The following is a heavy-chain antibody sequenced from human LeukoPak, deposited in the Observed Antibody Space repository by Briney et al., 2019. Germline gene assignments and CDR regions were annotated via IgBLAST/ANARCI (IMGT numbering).Heavy chain of an antibody. J-gene: IGHJ4*02. D-gene: IGHD3-3*01. CDR2: IYTSGST. Sequence: SETLSLTCTVSGGSISSYHWSWIRQPAGKGLEWIGRIYTSGSTNYNPSLKSRVTMSVDTSKNQFSLKLSSVTAADTAVYYCARDIKTVGGYYYDYWGQGTLVTVSS. CDR1: GGSISSYH. CDR3: ARDIKTVGGYYYDY. V-gene: IGHV4-4*07.